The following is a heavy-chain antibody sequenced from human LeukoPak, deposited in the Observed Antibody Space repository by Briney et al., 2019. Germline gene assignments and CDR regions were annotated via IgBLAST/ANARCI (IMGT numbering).Heavy chain of an antibody. CDR3: AKDVESGRSADY. CDR2: ISYDGSNK. D-gene: IGHD3-10*01. CDR1: GFTFSSYG. V-gene: IGHV3-30*18. Sequence: GGSLRLSCAASGFTFSSYGMHWVRQAPGKGLEWVAVISYDGSNKYYADSVKGRFTISRDNSKNTLYLQMNSLRAEDTAVYYCAKDVESGRSADYWGQGTLVTVSS. J-gene: IGHJ4*02.